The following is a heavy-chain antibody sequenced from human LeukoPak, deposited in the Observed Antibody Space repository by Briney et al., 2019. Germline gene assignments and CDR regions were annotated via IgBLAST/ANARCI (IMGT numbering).Heavy chain of an antibody. CDR1: GGSISSGSYA. CDR2: VTHRSNT. V-gene: IGHV4-30-2*01. CDR3: ARETYEGAFDY. Sequence: SQTLSLTCAVSGGSISSGSYAWSWIRQPPGKGLEYIGYVTHRSNTYYTPSLKSRVTISVDKSKNQFTLKLRSVTAADTAVYFCARETYEGAFDYWGQGTLVPVSS. D-gene: IGHD3-16*01. J-gene: IGHJ4*02.